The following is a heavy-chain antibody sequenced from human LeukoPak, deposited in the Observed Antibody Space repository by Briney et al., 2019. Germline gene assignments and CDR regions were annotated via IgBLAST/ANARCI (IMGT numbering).Heavy chain of an antibody. CDR2: ISYDGSNK. CDR3: ASSSA. Sequence: GGSLRLSCTVPGLTLSNYIMHWVRQAPGKGLEWVAVISYDGSNKYYADSVKGRFTISRDNSKNTLYLQMNSLRAEDTAVYYCASSSAWGQGTLVTVSS. CDR1: GLTLSNYI. J-gene: IGHJ5*02. V-gene: IGHV3-30-3*01.